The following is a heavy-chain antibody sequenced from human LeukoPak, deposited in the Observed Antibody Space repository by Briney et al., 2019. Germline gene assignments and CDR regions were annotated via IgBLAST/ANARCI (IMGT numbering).Heavy chain of an antibody. Sequence: SETLSLTCTVSGGSISSDSWSWIRQPPGRGLEWIGNIFSSGSTNYNPSLKSRVTISVDTSKNQFSLKLSSVTAADTAVYYCARFYSSGWYGMHDYWGQGTLVTVSS. V-gene: IGHV4-59*01. CDR3: ARFYSSGWYGMHDY. CDR2: IFSSGST. J-gene: IGHJ4*02. CDR1: GGSISSDS. D-gene: IGHD6-19*01.